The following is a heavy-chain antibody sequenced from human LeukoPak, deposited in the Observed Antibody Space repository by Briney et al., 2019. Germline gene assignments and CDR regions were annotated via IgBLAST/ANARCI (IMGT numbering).Heavy chain of an antibody. CDR1: GHSFTSYW. CDR2: IYPGDSDT. V-gene: IGHV5-51*01. J-gene: IGHJ3*02. CDR3: ARHRGPVWFGELFDAFDI. Sequence: GESLKISCKGSGHSFTSYWIGWVRQMPGKGLEWMGIIYPGDSDTRYSPSFQGQVTISADKSISTAYLQWSSLKASDTAMYYCARHRGPVWFGELFDAFDIWGQGTMVTVSS. D-gene: IGHD3-10*01.